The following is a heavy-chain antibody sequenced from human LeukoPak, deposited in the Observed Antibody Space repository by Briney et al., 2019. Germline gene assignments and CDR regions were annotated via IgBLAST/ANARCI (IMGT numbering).Heavy chain of an antibody. CDR3: ARDSKLLAYCGGGCYSPQDY. D-gene: IGHD2-21*02. V-gene: IGHV1-18*01. CDR1: GYTFTSYG. CDR2: ISAYNGNT. Sequence: ASVKVSCKASGYTFTSYGISWVRQAPGQGLEWMGWISAYNGNTNYAQKLQGRVTMTTDTSTSTAYMELRSLRSDDTAVYYCARDSKLLAYCGGGCYSPQDYWGQGTLVTVSS. J-gene: IGHJ4*02.